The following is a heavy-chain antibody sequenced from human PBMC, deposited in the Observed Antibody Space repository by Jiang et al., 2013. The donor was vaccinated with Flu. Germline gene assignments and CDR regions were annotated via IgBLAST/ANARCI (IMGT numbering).Heavy chain of an antibody. D-gene: IGHD3-22*01. CDR1: GYSLTSDKW. J-gene: IGHJ4*02. CDR3: AGNGFYSLEY. V-gene: IGHV4-4*02. CDR2: IYHRGAT. Sequence: SETLSLTCAVSGYSLTSDKWWSWVRQPPGRGLEWIGEIYHRGATNYNPSLNSRVTISMDKSKNQFSLIVRSVTAADTAVYYCAGNGFYSLEYWGQGSLVTVSS.